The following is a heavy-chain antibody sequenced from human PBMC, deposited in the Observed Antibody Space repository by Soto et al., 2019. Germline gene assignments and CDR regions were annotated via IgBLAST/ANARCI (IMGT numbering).Heavy chain of an antibody. V-gene: IGHV1-8*01. Sequence: SVQVSCKTWGDTFPSYDIHWVGQAPGQGRETEGWLHTNSDETRSAQKFRGRLPLTRDKSMRAVYMKLSNLRPDDSAAYYCAGESSAASPSYGMYVWRQGTTVAVAS. J-gene: IGHJ6*02. CDR3: AGESSAASPSYGMYV. CDR1: GDTFPSYD. D-gene: IGHD6-6*01. CDR2: LHTNSDET.